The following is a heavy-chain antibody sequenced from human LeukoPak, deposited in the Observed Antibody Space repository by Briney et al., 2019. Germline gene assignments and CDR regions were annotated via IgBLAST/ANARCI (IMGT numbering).Heavy chain of an antibody. CDR1: GYTFTDYY. D-gene: IGHD6-13*01. CDR2: INPNTGDT. J-gene: IGHJ4*02. V-gene: IGHV1-2*02. Sequence: ATVKVSCKASGYTFTDYYMHWVRQAPGQGLEWMGRINPNTGDTNYAQNFQGRVTMTTDTSSSTAYMELGSLRSDDTAVYYCAPGTMTYDYWGQGTLVTVSS. CDR3: APGTMTYDY.